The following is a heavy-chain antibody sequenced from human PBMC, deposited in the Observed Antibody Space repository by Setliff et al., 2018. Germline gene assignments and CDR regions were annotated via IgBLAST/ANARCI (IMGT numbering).Heavy chain of an antibody. CDR3: TRVRSSGWYYYYYYYMDV. V-gene: IGHV3-49*04. CDR2: IRSKAYGGTT. CDR1: GFTFGDYA. D-gene: IGHD6-19*01. Sequence: PGESLRLSCTASGFTFGDYAMSWVRQAPGKGLEWVGFIRSKAYGGTTEYAASVKGRFTISRDDSKSIAYLQMNSLKTEDTAVYYCTRVRSSGWYYYYYYYMDVWGKGTTVTVSS. J-gene: IGHJ6*03.